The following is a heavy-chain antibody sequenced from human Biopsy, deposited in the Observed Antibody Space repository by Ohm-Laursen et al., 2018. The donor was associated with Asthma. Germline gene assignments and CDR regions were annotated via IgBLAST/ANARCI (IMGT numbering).Heavy chain of an antibody. V-gene: IGHV7-4-1*02. CDR3: ARMISYYHEMRAPFFDY. CDR2: INTNTGNP. CDR1: GYTVTRYA. Sequence: SSVKVSCKPSGYTVTRYAINWVRQAPGQGLEWMGWINTNTGNPTYAQGSTGRFVFSLDTSVNTAHLQISSLKAEDTAVYYCARMISYYHEMRAPFFDYWGQGTLVTVSS. D-gene: IGHD3-22*01. J-gene: IGHJ4*02.